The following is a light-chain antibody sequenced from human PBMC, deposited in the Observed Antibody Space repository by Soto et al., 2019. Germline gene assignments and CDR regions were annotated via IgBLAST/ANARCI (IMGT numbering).Light chain of an antibody. CDR1: QSVFSSSNNGIS. V-gene: IGKV4-1*01. Sequence: DIVMTQSQDPLAVSLAERPTITCRPTQSVFSSSNNGISLAWYQQNPGQSPKLLIYWASARESGVPDRFSGSGSGTDFTLTISSLQAEDVAVYFCQQYYSIPWTFGQGTKVEIK. CDR3: QQYYSIPWT. CDR2: WAS. J-gene: IGKJ1*01.